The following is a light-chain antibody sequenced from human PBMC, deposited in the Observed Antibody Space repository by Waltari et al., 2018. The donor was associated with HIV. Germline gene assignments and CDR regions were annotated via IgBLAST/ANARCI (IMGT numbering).Light chain of an antibody. V-gene: IGKV3-11*01. CDR2: DAS. Sequence: ELVLTQSPAPLSLSPGDRATLSCRASQSVSSYLVWYQQKPGQAPRLLIYDASNRATGIPARFSGSGSGTDFTLTISSLEPEDFAVYYCQQRSNWWTFGQGTKVEIK. CDR3: QQRSNWWT. CDR1: QSVSSY. J-gene: IGKJ1*01.